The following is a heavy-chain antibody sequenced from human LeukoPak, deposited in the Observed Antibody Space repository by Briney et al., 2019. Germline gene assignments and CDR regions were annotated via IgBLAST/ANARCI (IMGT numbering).Heavy chain of an antibody. CDR1: GFTFSSYW. D-gene: IGHD5-18*01. CDR3: ARVGGYGQPYYFDY. V-gene: IGHV3-7*01. J-gene: IGHJ4*02. CDR2: IKQDGSER. Sequence: PGGSLRLSCAASGFTFSSYWMSWVRQAPGKGLEWVANIKQDGSERYYVDSVKGRFTISRDNAKNSLYLQMNSLRAEDTAVYYCARVGGYGQPYYFDYWGQGTLVTVSS.